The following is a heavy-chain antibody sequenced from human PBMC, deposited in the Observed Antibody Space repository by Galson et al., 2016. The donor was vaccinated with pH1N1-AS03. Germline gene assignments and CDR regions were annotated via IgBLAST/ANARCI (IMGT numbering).Heavy chain of an antibody. CDR3: GRSYNFDVGDY. J-gene: IGHJ4*02. Sequence: SVKVSCKASGYTFSRYGITWVRQAPGQGLEWMGWVSPHSGNTRNAQKFQGRVTMTTDTSTNTAYMGLRSLKSDDTAVYFCGRSYNFDVGDYWGQGTLVTVSS. CDR1: GYTFSRYG. CDR2: VSPHSGNT. V-gene: IGHV1-18*01. D-gene: IGHD3-9*01.